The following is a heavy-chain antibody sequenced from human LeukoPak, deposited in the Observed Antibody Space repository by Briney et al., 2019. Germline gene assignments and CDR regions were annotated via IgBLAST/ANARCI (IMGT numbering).Heavy chain of an antibody. D-gene: IGHD6-19*01. J-gene: IGHJ4*02. CDR3: ARRGQWPVLDY. V-gene: IGHV4-39*01. CDR1: GGSISSSSYY. Sequence: PSETLSLTCTVSGGSISSSSYYWGWIRQPPGKGLEWIGSIYYSGSTYYNPSLKSRVTISVDTSKNQFSLKLSSVTAADTAVYYCARRGQWPVLDYWGQGTLVTVSS. CDR2: IYYSGST.